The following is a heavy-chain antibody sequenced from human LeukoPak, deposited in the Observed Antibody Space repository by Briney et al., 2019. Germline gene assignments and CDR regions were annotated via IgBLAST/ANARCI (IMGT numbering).Heavy chain of an antibody. CDR3: ASLPVDTAMVYVFDY. CDR1: GFTFSSYW. D-gene: IGHD5-18*01. CDR2: INSDGSST. V-gene: IGHV3-74*01. Sequence: PGGSLRLSCAASGFTFSSYWMHWVRQAPGKGLVWVSRINSDGSSTSYADSVKGRFTISRDNAKNTLYLQMNSLRAEDTAVYYCASLPVDTAMVYVFDYWGQGTLVTVSS. J-gene: IGHJ4*02.